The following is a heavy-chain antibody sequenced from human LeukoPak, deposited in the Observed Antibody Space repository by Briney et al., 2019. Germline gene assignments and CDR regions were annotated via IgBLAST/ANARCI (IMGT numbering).Heavy chain of an antibody. D-gene: IGHD6-13*01. V-gene: IGHV3-23*01. CDR2: ISGSGGST. Sequence: RGSLRLSCAASGFTFSSYAMSWVRQAPGKGLEWVSAISGSGGSTYYADSVKGRFTISRDNSKNTLYLQMNSLRAEDTAVYYCAKGLYSSSWYGFDYWGQGTLVTVSS. J-gene: IGHJ4*02. CDR3: AKGLYSSSWYGFDY. CDR1: GFTFSSYA.